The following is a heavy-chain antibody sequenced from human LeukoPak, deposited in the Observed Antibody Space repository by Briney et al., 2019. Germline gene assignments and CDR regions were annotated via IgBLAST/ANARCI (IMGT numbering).Heavy chain of an antibody. CDR3: AKPLGDAFDI. V-gene: IGHV3-23*01. Sequence: PGGSLRLSCAASGFTFSICAMTWVRQAPGKGLGWVSTISGSGVSTYYADSVKGRFTISRDNSKNTLYLQMNSLRAEDTAVYYCAKPLGDAFDIWGQGTMVTVSS. CDR2: ISGSGVST. CDR1: GFTFSICA. J-gene: IGHJ3*02. D-gene: IGHD7-27*01.